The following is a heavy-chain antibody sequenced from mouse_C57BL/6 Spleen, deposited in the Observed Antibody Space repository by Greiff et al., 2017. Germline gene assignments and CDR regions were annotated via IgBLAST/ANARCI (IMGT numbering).Heavy chain of an antibody. J-gene: IGHJ2*01. CDR1: GYTFTSYW. V-gene: IGHV1-53*01. CDR2: LNPSNGGT. CDR3: ARHYSTHYDY. Sequence: QVQLQQPGTELVKPGASVKLSCKASGYTFTSYWMHWVKQRPGQGLEWSGNLNPSNGGTNYNDKFQIKATLTVDRSSSTAYMQLSSLTSEVSDVYYCARHYSTHYDYWGQGTTLTVSS. D-gene: IGHD2-5*01.